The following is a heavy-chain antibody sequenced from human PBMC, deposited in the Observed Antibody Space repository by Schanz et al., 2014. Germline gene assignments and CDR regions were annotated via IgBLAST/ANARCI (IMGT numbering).Heavy chain of an antibody. CDR3: AKDRSWDYDSSGYFDY. CDR1: GFTFSSYA. J-gene: IGHJ4*02. CDR2: ISGSGGST. V-gene: IGHV3-23*04. D-gene: IGHD3-22*01. Sequence: EVQLVESGGGLVQPGGSLRLSCAASGFTFSSYAMSCVRQAPGRGLEWVSAISGSGGSTYYADSVKGRFTISRDNSKNTLYLQMNSLRAEDTAVYYCAKDRSWDYDSSGYFDYWGQGTLVTVSS.